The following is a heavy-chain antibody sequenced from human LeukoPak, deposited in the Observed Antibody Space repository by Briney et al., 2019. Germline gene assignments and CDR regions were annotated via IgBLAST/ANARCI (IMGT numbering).Heavy chain of an antibody. V-gene: IGHV3-53*01. CDR3: TRDQMNY. Sequence: GGSLRLSCTASEFTVSRNYMLWVRQAPGKGLEWVSLIFSNGDTHYADSVKDRFTISRDTSKNTVSLQMNSLRVEDTAMYYCTRDQMNYWGQGTLVTVSS. D-gene: IGHD5-24*01. J-gene: IGHJ4*02. CDR2: IFSNGDT. CDR1: EFTVSRNY.